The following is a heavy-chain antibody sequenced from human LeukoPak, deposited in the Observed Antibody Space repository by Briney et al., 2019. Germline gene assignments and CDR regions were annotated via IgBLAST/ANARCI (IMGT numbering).Heavy chain of an antibody. V-gene: IGHV1-8*01. CDR1: GYTFTSYD. Sequence: ASVKVSCKASGYTFTSYDINWVRQATGQGLEWMGWMNPNSGNTGYAQKFQGRVTMTRDTSISTAYMELSRLRSDDTAVYYCARGKQWLGHDYWGQGTMVTVSS. J-gene: IGHJ4*02. CDR3: ARGKQWLGHDY. CDR2: MNPNSGNT. D-gene: IGHD6-19*01.